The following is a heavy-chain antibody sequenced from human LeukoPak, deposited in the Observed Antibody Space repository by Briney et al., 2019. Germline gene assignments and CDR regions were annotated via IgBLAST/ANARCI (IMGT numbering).Heavy chain of an antibody. V-gene: IGHV1-18*01. J-gene: IGHJ4*02. CDR2: ISPYNGNT. D-gene: IGHD5-24*01. CDR1: GYTFRSYG. CDR3: ARVGGGYNSNYFDY. Sequence: ASVKVSCKASGYTFRSYGFSWVRQAPGQGLEWMGWISPYNGNTNYAQRFQGRVTMTTDTSTSTAYMELSSLRSEDTAVYYCARVGGGYNSNYFDYWGQGTLVTVSS.